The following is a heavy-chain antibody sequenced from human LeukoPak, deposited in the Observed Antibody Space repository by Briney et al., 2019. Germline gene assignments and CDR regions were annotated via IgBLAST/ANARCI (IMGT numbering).Heavy chain of an antibody. CDR3: AKDLEPRYDFWSGYSRYYYGMDV. CDR2: ISGSGGST. V-gene: IGHV3-23*01. J-gene: IGHJ6*02. CDR1: GFTVSSNY. D-gene: IGHD3-3*01. Sequence: GGSLRLSCAASGFTVSSNYMSWVRQAPGKGLEWVSAISGSGGSTYYADSVKGRFTISRDNSKNTLYLQMNSLRAEDTAVYYCAKDLEPRYDFWSGYSRYYYGMDVWGQGTTVTVSS.